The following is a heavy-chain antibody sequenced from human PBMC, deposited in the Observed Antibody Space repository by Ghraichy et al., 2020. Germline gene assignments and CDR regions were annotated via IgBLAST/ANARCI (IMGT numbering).Heavy chain of an antibody. CDR2: IYYSGST. Sequence: SETLSLTCTVSGGSISSYYWSWIRQPPGKGLEWIGYIYYSGSTNYNPYLKSRVTITVDTSKNQLSLKLSPVTAADTAVYYCARDGYCSGGRCYSGDDAFDIWGQGRMVTVPS. CDR1: GGSISSYY. CDR3: ARDGYCSGGRCYSGDDAFDI. V-gene: IGHV4-59*01. D-gene: IGHD2-15*01. J-gene: IGHJ3*02.